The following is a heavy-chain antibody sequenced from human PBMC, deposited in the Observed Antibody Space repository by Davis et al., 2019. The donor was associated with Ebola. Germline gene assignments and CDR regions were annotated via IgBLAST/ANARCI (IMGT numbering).Heavy chain of an antibody. D-gene: IGHD3-10*01. J-gene: IGHJ5*02. CDR2: INHSGST. V-gene: IGHV4-34*01. CDR3: ARAHYYGSNWFDP. Sequence: PSETLSLTCAVYGGSFSGYYWSWIRQPPGKGLEWIGEINHSGSTNYNPSLKSRVTISVDTSKNQFSLKLGSVTAADTAVYYCARAHYYGSNWFDPWGQGTLVTVSS. CDR1: GGSFSGYY.